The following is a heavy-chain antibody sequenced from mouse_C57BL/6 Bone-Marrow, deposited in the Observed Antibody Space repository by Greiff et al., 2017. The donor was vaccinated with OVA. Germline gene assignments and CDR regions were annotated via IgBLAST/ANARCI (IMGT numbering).Heavy chain of an antibody. CDR3: ARLGYDGYSWFAH. J-gene: IGHJ3*01. D-gene: IGHD2-3*01. CDR1: GFTFTSYG. CDR2: IYPRSGNT. V-gene: IGHV1-81*01. Sequence: VKLQESGAELARPGASVKLSCKASGFTFTSYGISWVKQRTGQGLEWIGEIYPRSGNTYYNEKFKGKATLTADKSSSTACMELRSLTSEDSAVYFCARLGYDGYSWFAHWGQGTLVTVSA.